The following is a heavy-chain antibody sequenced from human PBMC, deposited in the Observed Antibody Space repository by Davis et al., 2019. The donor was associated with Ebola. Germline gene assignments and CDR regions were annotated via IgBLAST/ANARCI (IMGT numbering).Heavy chain of an antibody. CDR2: INHSGST. CDR1: GGSFSGYY. CDR3: SGGVLNIAAAGTEMEDDAFDI. V-gene: IGHV4-34*01. J-gene: IGHJ3*02. Sequence: PSETLSLTCAVYGGSFSGYYWSWIRQPPGKGLEWIGEINHSGSTNYNPSLKSRVTISVDTSKIQFSLKLSSVTAADTAVYYCSGGVLNIAAAGTEMEDDAFDIWGQGTMVTVSS. D-gene: IGHD6-13*01.